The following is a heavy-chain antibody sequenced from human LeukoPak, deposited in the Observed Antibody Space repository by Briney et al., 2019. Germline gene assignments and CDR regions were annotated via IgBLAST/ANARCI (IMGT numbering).Heavy chain of an antibody. Sequence: GGSLRLSCAASGFTLYNYAMSWVRQAPGKGLEWVAVISYDASNKYYADSVKGRFTISRDNSKNTLYLQMNSLRAEDTAVYYCAKDLAYDSSGYNYYYYYGMDVWGQGTTVTVSS. J-gene: IGHJ6*02. CDR1: GFTLYNYA. D-gene: IGHD3-22*01. CDR2: ISYDASNK. V-gene: IGHV3-30*18. CDR3: AKDLAYDSSGYNYYYYYGMDV.